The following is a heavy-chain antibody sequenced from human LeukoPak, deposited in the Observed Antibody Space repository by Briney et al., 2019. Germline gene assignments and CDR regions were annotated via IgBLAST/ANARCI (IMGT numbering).Heavy chain of an antibody. V-gene: IGHV4-59*01. D-gene: IGHD4-17*01. CDR2: VHYSGTA. CDR3: ARGYGDFRVEGRYFHS. J-gene: IGHJ4*02. CDR1: DGSITNYD. Sequence: SETLSLTCTGSDGSITNYDWSWVRQPPGKGLEFIGHVHYSGTANYNPSLRSRVTISMDTSKKHFFLKLKSVTAADTAVYYCARGYGDFRVEGRYFHSWGQGTLVTVSS.